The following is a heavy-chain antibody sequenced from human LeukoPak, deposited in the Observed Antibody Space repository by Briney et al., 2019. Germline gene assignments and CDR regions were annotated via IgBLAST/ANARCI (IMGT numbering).Heavy chain of an antibody. J-gene: IGHJ3*02. Sequence: PGGSLRLSCAASGFTFSSYGMSWVRQAPGKGLEWVSAISGSGGSTYYADSVKGRFTISGDNAKNSLYLQMNSLRAEDTAVYYCARGSYDILTGYYIGPSGDAFDIWGQGTMVTVSS. CDR2: ISGSGGST. V-gene: IGHV3-23*01. CDR3: ARGSYDILTGYYIGPSGDAFDI. D-gene: IGHD3-9*01. CDR1: GFTFSSYG.